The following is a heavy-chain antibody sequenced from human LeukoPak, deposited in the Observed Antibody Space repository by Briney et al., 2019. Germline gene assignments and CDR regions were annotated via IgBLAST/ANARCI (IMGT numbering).Heavy chain of an antibody. V-gene: IGHV4-59*01. CDR2: IYYSGST. CDR3: ARIAYSGYDFRGGADY. D-gene: IGHD5-12*01. CDR1: GGSISSYY. Sequence: SETLSLTCTVSGGSISSYYWSWIRRPPGKGLEWIGYIYYSGSTNYNPSLKSRVTISVDTSKNQFSLKLSSVTAADTAVYYCARIAYSGYDFRGGADYWGQGTLVTVSS. J-gene: IGHJ4*02.